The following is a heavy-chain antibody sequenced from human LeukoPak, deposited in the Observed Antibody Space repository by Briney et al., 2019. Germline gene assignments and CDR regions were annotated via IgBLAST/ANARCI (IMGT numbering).Heavy chain of an antibody. V-gene: IGHV3-33*01. CDR3: ARDSRAITMIVSPMNYFDY. CDR1: GFTFSSYG. Sequence: PGGSLRLSCAASGFTFSSYGMHWVRQALGKGLEWVAVIWYDGSNKYYADSVKGRFTISRDNSKNTLYLQMNSLRAEDTAVYYCARDSRAITMIVSPMNYFDYWGQGTLVTVSS. CDR2: IWYDGSNK. D-gene: IGHD3-22*01. J-gene: IGHJ4*02.